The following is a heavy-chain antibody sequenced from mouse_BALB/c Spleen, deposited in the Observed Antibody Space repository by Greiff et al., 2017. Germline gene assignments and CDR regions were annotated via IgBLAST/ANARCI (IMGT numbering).Heavy chain of an antibody. D-gene: IGHD1-1*01. CDR3: ARLYGSSLTWFAY. V-gene: IGHV2-6-7*01. J-gene: IGHJ3*01. CDR2: IWGDGST. CDR1: GFSLTGYG. Sequence: QVQLKESGPGLVAPSQSLSITCTVSGFSLTGYGVNWVRQPPGKGLEWLGMIWGDGSTDYNSALKSRLSISKDNSKSQVFLKMNSLQTDDTARYYCARLYGSSLTWFAYWGQGTLVTVSA.